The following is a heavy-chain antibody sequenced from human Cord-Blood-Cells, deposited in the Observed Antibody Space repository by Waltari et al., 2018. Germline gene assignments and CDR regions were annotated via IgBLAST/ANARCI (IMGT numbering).Heavy chain of an antibody. CDR3: ATASPLCSSTSCYYYYGMDV. CDR1: GGSISSSSYY. CDR2: FYYSGST. V-gene: IGHV4-39*01. D-gene: IGHD2-2*01. Sequence: QLQLQESGPGLVKPSETLSLTCTVSGGSISSSSYYWGWIRQPPGKGREWIGSFYYSGSTYYNPSLKSRVTISVDTSKNQFSLKLSSVTAADTAVYYCATASPLCSSTSCYYYYGMDVWGQGTTVTVSS. J-gene: IGHJ6*02.